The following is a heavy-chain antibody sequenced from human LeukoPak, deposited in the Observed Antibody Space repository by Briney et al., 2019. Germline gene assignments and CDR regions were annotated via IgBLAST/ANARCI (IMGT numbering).Heavy chain of an antibody. Sequence: GGSLRLSCVASGFTFSSNWMSWVRQAPGKGLEWVANIKQDGSDKYYVDSVKGRFTISGDNAEKSLYQQMNSLRAEDRAVYYYTGGAGYWGQGTPVTVSS. J-gene: IGHJ4*02. CDR1: GFTFSSNW. CDR2: IKQDGSDK. V-gene: IGHV3-7*01. CDR3: TGGAGY.